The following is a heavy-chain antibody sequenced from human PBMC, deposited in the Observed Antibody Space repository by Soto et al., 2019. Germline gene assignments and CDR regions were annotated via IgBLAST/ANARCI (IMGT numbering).Heavy chain of an antibody. CDR3: ARRLATTVSALGY. Sequence: GGSLRLSCASHGFAFSEYAMNWVLQAPGKGLEWVAVISENGDRQYSTESVRGRFLISRDSSKNTVYLQMNSLRPEDTGVYFCARRLATTVSALGYWGQGALVTVSS. CDR2: ISENGDRQ. J-gene: IGHJ4*02. CDR1: GFAFSEYA. D-gene: IGHD4-17*01. V-gene: IGHV3-30-3*01.